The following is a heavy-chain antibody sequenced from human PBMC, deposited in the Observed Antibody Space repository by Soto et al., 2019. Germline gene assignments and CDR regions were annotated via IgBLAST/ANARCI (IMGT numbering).Heavy chain of an antibody. CDR2: IYHSGST. Sequence: QLQLQESGSGLVQPSQTLSLTCAVSGGSISSGGYSWSWIRQPPGKGLEWIGYIYHSGSTYYNPSLKSRVTISADRSKNQFSLKLSSVTAADTAVYYCARAPRIWFGVSGGWYDPWGQGTLVTVSS. D-gene: IGHD3-10*01. J-gene: IGHJ5*02. CDR3: ARAPRIWFGVSGGWYDP. CDR1: GGSISSGGYS. V-gene: IGHV4-30-2*01.